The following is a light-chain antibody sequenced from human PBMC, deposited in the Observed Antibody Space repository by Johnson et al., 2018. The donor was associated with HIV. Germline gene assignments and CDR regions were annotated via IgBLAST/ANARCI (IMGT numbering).Light chain of an antibody. CDR1: NSNIGNNY. CDR2: ENN. V-gene: IGLV1-51*02. CDR3: GTWDSSLSAGFYV. Sequence: QSVLTQPPSVSAAPGQKVTISCSGSNSNIGNNYVSWFQQLPGTAPKLLIYENNKRPSGIPDRFSGSKSCPSATLGITGLQTGDEADYYCGTWDSSLSAGFYVFGTGTKVTVL. J-gene: IGLJ1*01.